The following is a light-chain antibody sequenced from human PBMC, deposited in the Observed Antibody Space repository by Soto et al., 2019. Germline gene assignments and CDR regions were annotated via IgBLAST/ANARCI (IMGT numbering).Light chain of an antibody. CDR2: AAA. J-gene: IGKJ1*01. CDR3: QQYNNWPSWT. Sequence: EIVMTQSPATLSVSPGERATLSCRASQSVSSNLAWYQQKPGQAPRLLIYAAATRATGIPVRFSAGGSGTEFTLTISSLQSEDFAVYYCQQYNNWPSWTFGQGTKVEIK. V-gene: IGKV3-15*01. CDR1: QSVSSN.